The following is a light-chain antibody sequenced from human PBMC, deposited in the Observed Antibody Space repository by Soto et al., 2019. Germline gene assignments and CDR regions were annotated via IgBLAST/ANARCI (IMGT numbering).Light chain of an antibody. Sequence: SQSVATRSATKLGGTTVSFSAGHPVTSNYVAWYQHKPGQAPRLLIYDASTRATGIPARFSGSASGTVFTLTITRLEPEDFAVYYCQQYSTLPLTFGGGTKVDIK. CDR2: DAS. J-gene: IGKJ4*01. CDR1: HPVTSNY. V-gene: IGKV3-20*01. CDR3: QQYSTLPLT.